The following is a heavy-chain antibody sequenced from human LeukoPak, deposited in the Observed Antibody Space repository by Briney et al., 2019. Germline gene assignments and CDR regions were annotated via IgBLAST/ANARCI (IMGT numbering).Heavy chain of an antibody. CDR3: ARQDNDYPYYFDY. J-gene: IGHJ4*02. CDR1: GGSISGFY. Sequence: SETLSLTCTVSGGSISGFYWSWLRQPPGKGLEWIGYIHYSGSTNYNPSLKSRVTISVDTSKNQSSLKLNSVTAADTAVYYCARQDNDYPYYFDYWGQGTLVTVSS. V-gene: IGHV4-59*08. D-gene: IGHD4-11*01. CDR2: IHYSGST.